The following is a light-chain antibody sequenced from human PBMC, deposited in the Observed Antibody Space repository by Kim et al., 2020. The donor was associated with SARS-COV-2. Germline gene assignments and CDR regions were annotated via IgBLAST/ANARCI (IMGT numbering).Light chain of an antibody. V-gene: IGLV2-14*01. CDR1: SSDIGGYNY. CDR2: DVS. J-gene: IGLJ1*01. Sequence: QSASVSGSPGQSITISCTGTSSDIGGYNYISWYLQQPGKAPKLIIYDVSRRPSGVSNRFSGSKSGNTASLTISGLQSDDEADYYCASYTTNNDLYVFGAGTKVTVL. CDR3: ASYTTNNDLYV.